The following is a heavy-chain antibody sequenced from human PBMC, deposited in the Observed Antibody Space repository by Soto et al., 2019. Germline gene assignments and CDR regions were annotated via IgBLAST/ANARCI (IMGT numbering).Heavy chain of an antibody. CDR3: ARAVVGPAALRDYYNYDGMDV. CDR1: GGTIIRSSYY. V-gene: IGHV4-39*02. D-gene: IGHD2-2*01. CDR2: IYYSGST. Sequence: LLLTSGGSGGTIIRSSYYWCWIRQPPGKGLEWIGSIYYSGSTYYNPSLKSRVTISIDTSKNQFSLKLDSVTAADRAVYYWARAVVGPAALRDYYNYDGMDVLGKGTTVT. J-gene: IGHJ6*04.